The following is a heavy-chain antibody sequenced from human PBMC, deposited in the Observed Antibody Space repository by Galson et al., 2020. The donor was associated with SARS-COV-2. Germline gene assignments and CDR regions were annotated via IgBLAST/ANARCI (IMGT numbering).Heavy chain of an antibody. CDR1: GYTFSSYG. Sequence: ASVKVSCKASGYTFSSYGISWVRQAPGQGLEWMGWISAYNGHINMAQKFQGRVIMTTDTSTNTAYMDLKSLRSDDTAVYFCARDVKHDFWMGYSVVDYDYYGMDVWGQGTTVTVSS. D-gene: IGHD3-3*01. J-gene: IGHJ6*02. CDR2: ISAYNGHI. V-gene: IGHV1-18*01. CDR3: ARDVKHDFWMGYSVVDYDYYGMDV.